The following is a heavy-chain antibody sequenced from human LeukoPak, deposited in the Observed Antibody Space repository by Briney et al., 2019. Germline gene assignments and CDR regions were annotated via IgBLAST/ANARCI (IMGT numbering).Heavy chain of an antibody. CDR1: GFTFDDYA. CDR3: GKTTVGYSSGQKPAWPVDY. Sequence: GGSLRLSCAASGFTFDDYAMHWVRQAPGKGLEWVAGIFGSGGSPHYADSVKGRFTISRDNSRNTVYLQINSLRAEDTAVYYCGKTTVGYSSGQKPAWPVDYWGQGTLVTVS. CDR2: IFGSGGSP. V-gene: IGHV3-23*01. J-gene: IGHJ4*02. D-gene: IGHD5-18*01.